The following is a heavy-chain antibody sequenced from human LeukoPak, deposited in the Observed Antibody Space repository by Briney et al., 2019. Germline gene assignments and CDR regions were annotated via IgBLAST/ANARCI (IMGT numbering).Heavy chain of an antibody. CDR1: GGSISSGYYY. Sequence: SETLSLTCTVSGGSISSGYYYWGWIRQPPGKGLEWIGTIYYSGSTYYNPSLKSRVTISVDTTKNQFSLKLSSVTAPDTAVYYCARHEDRNWYIDHWGQGTLVTVSS. J-gene: IGHJ4*02. D-gene: IGHD1-1*01. CDR3: ARHEDRNWYIDH. V-gene: IGHV4-39*01. CDR2: IYYSGST.